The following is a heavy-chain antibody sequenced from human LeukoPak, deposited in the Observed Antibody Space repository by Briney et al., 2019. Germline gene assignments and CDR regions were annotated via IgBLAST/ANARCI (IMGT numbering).Heavy chain of an antibody. Sequence: GGSLRLSCAASGFTFSSYAIHWVRQAPGKGLEWVAIISYDGSDKYYADSVKGRFTISRDNSKNTLYLQMNSLRGEDTAVSYCARVFSGSLGPRGALGYWGQGTLVTVSS. D-gene: IGHD1-26*01. CDR3: ARVFSGSLGPRGALGY. V-gene: IGHV3-30*04. CDR1: GFTFSSYA. J-gene: IGHJ4*02. CDR2: ISYDGSDK.